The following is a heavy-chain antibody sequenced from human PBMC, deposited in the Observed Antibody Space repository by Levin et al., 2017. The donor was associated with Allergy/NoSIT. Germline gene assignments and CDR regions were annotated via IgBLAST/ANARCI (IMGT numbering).Heavy chain of an antibody. CDR2: INQSGST. CDR3: ARGKRIRLWLDYFDY. CDR1: GGSLSGSY. J-gene: IGHJ4*02. D-gene: IGHD5-18*01. Sequence: SETLSLTCAVYGGSLSGSYWSWVRQPPGKGLEWIGEINQSGSTTYNPSLKTRVTVSTDTSKNQFSLKLSSVTAADTAVYYCARGKRIRLWLDYFDYWGQGALVTVSS. V-gene: IGHV4-34*01.